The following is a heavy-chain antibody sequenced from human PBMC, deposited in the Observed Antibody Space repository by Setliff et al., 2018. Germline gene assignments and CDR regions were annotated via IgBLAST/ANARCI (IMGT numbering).Heavy chain of an antibody. CDR2: MKAGNGNT. Sequence: WASVKVSCKASGYTFLNYDIHWVRQAPGQGLEWMGWMKAGNGNTEYSQKFKGRVTLSRDTSANIAYMELRSLTSEDTAVYYCARGRAHYYFSGSFMDYWGQGTLVTVSS. CDR1: GYTFLNYD. V-gene: IGHV1-3*01. D-gene: IGHD3-10*01. CDR3: ARGRAHYYFSGSFMDY. J-gene: IGHJ4*02.